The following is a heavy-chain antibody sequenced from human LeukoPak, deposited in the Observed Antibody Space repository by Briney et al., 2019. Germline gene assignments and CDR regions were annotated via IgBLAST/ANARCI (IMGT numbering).Heavy chain of an antibody. Sequence: ASVKVSCKASGYTFTGYYMHWVRQAPGQGLEWMGWINPNSGGTNYAKKFQGSVTMTRDTSISTAYRELSRLRSDDTAVYYCARGAAAAYDYWGQGTLVTVSS. CDR1: GYTFTGYY. J-gene: IGHJ4*02. CDR2: INPNSGGT. CDR3: ARGAAAAYDY. D-gene: IGHD6-13*01. V-gene: IGHV1-2*02.